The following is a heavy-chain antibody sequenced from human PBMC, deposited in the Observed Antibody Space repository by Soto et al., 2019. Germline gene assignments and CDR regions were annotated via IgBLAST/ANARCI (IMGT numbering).Heavy chain of an antibody. CDR1: GYTLTELS. D-gene: IGHD6-19*01. J-gene: IGHJ6*02. V-gene: IGHV1-24*01. Sequence: ASVKVSCKVSGYTLTELSMHWVRQAPGKGLEWMGGFDHEDGETIYAQKFQGRVTMTEDTSTDTAYMELSSLRSEDTAVYYCATSGNGSGWRRDYYYGMDVWGQGTTVTVSS. CDR3: ATSGNGSGWRRDYYYGMDV. CDR2: FDHEDGET.